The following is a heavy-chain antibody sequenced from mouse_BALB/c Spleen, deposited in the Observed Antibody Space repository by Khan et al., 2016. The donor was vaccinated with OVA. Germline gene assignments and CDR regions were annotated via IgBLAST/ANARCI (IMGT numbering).Heavy chain of an antibody. J-gene: IGHJ3*01. CDR3: VNRSSLCGYFAY. CDR1: GYTFTNYW. CDR2: INPSSDYT. Sequence: QVQLKESGAELAKPGASVKMSCKASGYTFTNYWMHWVKQRPGQGLEWIGYINPSSDYTEYNQKFKDKATLTADKSSSTAYMQLTSLTSEDSAVDDCVNRSSLCGYFAYWGQGTMVTVSA. V-gene: IGHV1-7*01. D-gene: IGHD6-2*01.